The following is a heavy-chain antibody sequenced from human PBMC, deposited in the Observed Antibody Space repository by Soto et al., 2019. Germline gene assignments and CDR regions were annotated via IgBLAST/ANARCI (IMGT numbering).Heavy chain of an antibody. CDR3: ARDPDYYDSSGYLTDPYYYYYGMDV. J-gene: IGHJ6*02. CDR1: GFTFSSYG. V-gene: IGHV3-33*01. D-gene: IGHD3-22*01. CDR2: IWWDGSNK. Sequence: QVQLVESGGGVVQPGRSLRLSCAASGFTFSSYGMHWVRQAPGRGLEWVAVIWWDGSNKYYADSVKGRFTISRDNSKNTLYLQMNSLRAEDTAVYYCARDPDYYDSSGYLTDPYYYYYGMDVWGQGTTVTVSS.